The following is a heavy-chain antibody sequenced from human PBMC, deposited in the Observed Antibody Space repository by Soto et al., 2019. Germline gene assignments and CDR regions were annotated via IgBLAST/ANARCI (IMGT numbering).Heavy chain of an antibody. Sequence: EVQLVETGGGLIQPGGSLRLSCAASGFTVSSNYMSWVHQAPGKGLEWVSVIYSGGSTYYADSVKGRFTISRDNSKNTLYLQMNSLRAEDTAVYYCARAVPFFGVVRDYWGQGTLVTVSS. J-gene: IGHJ4*02. D-gene: IGHD3-3*01. CDR2: IYSGGST. V-gene: IGHV3-53*02. CDR1: GFTVSSNY. CDR3: ARAVPFFGVVRDY.